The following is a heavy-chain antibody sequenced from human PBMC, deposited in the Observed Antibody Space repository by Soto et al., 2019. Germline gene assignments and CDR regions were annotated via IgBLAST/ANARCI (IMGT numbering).Heavy chain of an antibody. J-gene: IGHJ6*02. CDR2: IGSAHDP. V-gene: IGHV3-13*05. CDR1: GFTFSTYD. Sequence: GGSLRLSCAASGFTFSTYDMHWVRQVPGKGLEWVSAIGSAHDPYYLGSVKGRFSISRENAKNSLYLQMNSLPTGDTAVYYCARAYLGRLPRRADYYYALDVWGQGTTVTVSS. D-gene: IGHD1-26*01. CDR3: ARAYLGRLPRRADYYYALDV.